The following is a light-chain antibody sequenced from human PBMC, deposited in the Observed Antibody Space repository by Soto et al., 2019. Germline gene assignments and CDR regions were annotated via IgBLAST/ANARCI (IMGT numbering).Light chain of an antibody. Sequence: QSVLTQPPSVSGAPGQRVTISCTGSSSNIGAGYDVHWYQQLPGTAPKLLISGDNNRPSGVPDRFSASKSGASASLAITGLLAEDEADYYCQSYDSSLTAFYVFGTGTKVTVL. CDR2: GDN. CDR1: SSNIGAGYD. CDR3: QSYDSSLTAFYV. V-gene: IGLV1-40*01. J-gene: IGLJ1*01.